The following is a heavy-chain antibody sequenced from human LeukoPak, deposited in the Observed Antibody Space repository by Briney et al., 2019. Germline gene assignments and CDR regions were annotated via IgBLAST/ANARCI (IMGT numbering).Heavy chain of an antibody. J-gene: IGHJ5*02. CDR3: VGCSSTSCYNNWFDP. CDR2: INPSGGST. CDR1: GYTFTSCY. V-gene: IGHV1-46*01. D-gene: IGHD2-2*02. Sequence: ASVKVSCKASGYTFTSCYMHWVRQAPGQGLEWMGIINPSGGSTSYAQKFQGRVTMTRDTSTSTVYMELSSLRSEDTAVYYCVGCSSTSCYNNWFDPWGQGTLVTVSS.